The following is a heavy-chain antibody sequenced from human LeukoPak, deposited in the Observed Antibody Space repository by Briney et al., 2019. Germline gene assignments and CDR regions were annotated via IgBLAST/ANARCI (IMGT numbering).Heavy chain of an antibody. CDR1: GFTLSSYA. V-gene: IGHV3-23*01. Sequence: GGSLRLSCAASGFTLSSYAMSWVRQGPGKGLEWVSAISVSGNTYHADSVKGRFTISRDNSKNTLYLQMNSLRAEDTALYYCTRGTGIARPDYWGQGTLVTVSS. CDR2: ISVSGNT. CDR3: TRGTGIARPDY. J-gene: IGHJ4*02. D-gene: IGHD6-6*01.